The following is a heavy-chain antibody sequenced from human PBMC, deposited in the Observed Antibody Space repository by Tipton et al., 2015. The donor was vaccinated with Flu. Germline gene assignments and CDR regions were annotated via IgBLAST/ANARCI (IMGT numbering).Heavy chain of an antibody. J-gene: IGHJ6*02. CDR1: GFTFSSYA. D-gene: IGHD3-3*01. CDR2: ISGSGGST. CDR3: AKDLATYYDFWSGYYLSYYYYGMDV. V-gene: IGHV3-23*01. Sequence: SLRLSCAASGFTFSSYAMGWVRQAPGKGLEWVSAISGSGGSTYYADSVKGRFTISRDNSKNTLYLQMNSLRAEDTAVYYCAKDLATYYDFWSGYYLSYYYYGMDVWGQGTTVTVSS.